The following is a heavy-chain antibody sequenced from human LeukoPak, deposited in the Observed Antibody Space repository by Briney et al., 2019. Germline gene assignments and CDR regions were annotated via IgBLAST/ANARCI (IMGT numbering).Heavy chain of an antibody. J-gene: IGHJ1*01. CDR3: ATSSSWSLRYFQH. D-gene: IGHD6-13*01. Sequence: GGSLRLSCAASGFTFSSYAMHWVRQAPGKGLEYVSAISSNGGSTYYANPVKGRFTISRDNSKNTLYLRMGSLRAEDMAVYYCATSSSWSLRYFQHWGQGTLVTVSS. CDR1: GFTFSSYA. V-gene: IGHV3-64*01. CDR2: ISSNGGST.